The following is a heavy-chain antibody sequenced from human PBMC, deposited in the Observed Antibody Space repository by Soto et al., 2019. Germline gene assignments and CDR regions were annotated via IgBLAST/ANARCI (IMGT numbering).Heavy chain of an antibody. D-gene: IGHD1-1*01. V-gene: IGHV5-51*01. CDR2: IYPGDSDT. J-gene: IGHJ6*02. CDR3: ARLSGTGTFYYYYYGMDV. Sequence: GESLKISCKGSGYSFTSYWIGWVRQMPGKGLEWMGIIYPGDSDTRYSPSFQGQVTTSADKSISTAYLQWSSLKASDTAMYYCARLSGTGTFYYYYYGMDVWGQGTTVTVSS. CDR1: GYSFTSYW.